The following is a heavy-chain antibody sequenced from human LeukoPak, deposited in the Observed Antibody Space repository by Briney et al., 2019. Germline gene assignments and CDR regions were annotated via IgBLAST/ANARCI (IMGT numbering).Heavy chain of an antibody. J-gene: IGHJ4*02. V-gene: IGHV3-11*05. CDR1: GFTFSDYY. Sequence: KPGGSLRLSCAASGFTFSDYYMSWIRQAPGKGLEWVSYISSSSSYTNYADSVKGRFTISRDNAKNSLYLQMNCLRAEDTALYYCAKEAPPPYSSSWFGTRYFDYWGQGTLVTVSS. CDR2: ISSSSSYT. D-gene: IGHD6-13*01. CDR3: AKEAPPPYSSSWFGTRYFDY.